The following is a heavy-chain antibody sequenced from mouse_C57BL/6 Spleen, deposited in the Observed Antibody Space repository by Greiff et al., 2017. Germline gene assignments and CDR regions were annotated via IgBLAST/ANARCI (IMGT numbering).Heavy chain of an antibody. CDR3: ARGRDYGLFDY. J-gene: IGHJ2*01. CDR2: FHPYNDDT. CDR1: GYTFTTYP. Sequence: VKLVESGAELVKPGASVKMSCKASGYTFTTYPIEWMKQNHGKSLEWIGNFHPYNDDTKYNEKFKGKATLTVEKSSSTVYLELSRLTSEDSAVYYCARGRDYGLFDYWGQGTTLTVSS. V-gene: IGHV1-47*01. D-gene: IGHD2-4*01.